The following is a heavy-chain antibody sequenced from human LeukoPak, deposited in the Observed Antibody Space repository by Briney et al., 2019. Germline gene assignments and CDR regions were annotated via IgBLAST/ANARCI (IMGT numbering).Heavy chain of an antibody. D-gene: IGHD4-17*01. V-gene: IGHV3-53*01. CDR3: ARGAVTYYYHYMDV. J-gene: IGHJ6*03. CDR1: GFTVSSNY. Sequence: PGGSLRLSCAASGFTVSSNYMSWVRQAPGKGLEWVSVIYSGGSTYYADSVEGRFTISRDNARNSLYLQMNNVRAEDTALYYCARGAVTYYYHYMDVWGKGAAVIVS. CDR2: IYSGGST.